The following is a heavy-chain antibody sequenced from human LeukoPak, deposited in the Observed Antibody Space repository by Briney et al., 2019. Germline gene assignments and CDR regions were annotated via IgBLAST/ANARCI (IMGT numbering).Heavy chain of an antibody. CDR1: GGSFSGYY. CDR3: ARGGGSYYQDY. Sequence: PSETLSLACAVYGGSFSGYYWSWIRQPPGKGLEWIGEINHSGSTNYNPSLKSRVTISVDTSKNQFSLNLSSVTAADTAVYYCARGGGSYYQDYWGQGTLVTVSS. D-gene: IGHD1-26*01. V-gene: IGHV4-34*01. J-gene: IGHJ4*02. CDR2: INHSGST.